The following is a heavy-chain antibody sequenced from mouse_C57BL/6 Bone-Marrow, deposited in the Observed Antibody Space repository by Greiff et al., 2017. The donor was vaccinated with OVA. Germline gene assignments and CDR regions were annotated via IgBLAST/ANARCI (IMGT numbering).Heavy chain of an antibody. CDR3: ANYYSNYL. CDR2: ISSGGSYP. V-gene: IGHV5-6*01. CDR1: GFTFSSYG. Sequence: EVQGVESGGDLVKPGGSLKLSCAASGFTFSSYGMSWVRQTPDKRLEWVATISSGGSYPYYPDSVKGRFTISRDNAKNTLYLQMSSLKSEDTAMYYCANYYSNYLWGQGTSVTVSS. D-gene: IGHD2-5*01. J-gene: IGHJ4*01.